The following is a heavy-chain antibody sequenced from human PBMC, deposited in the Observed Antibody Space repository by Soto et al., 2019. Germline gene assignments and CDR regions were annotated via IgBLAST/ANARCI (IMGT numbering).Heavy chain of an antibody. V-gene: IGHV4-30-4*01. CDR3: ASEIIPLTTDWYFGL. Sequence: QVQLQESGPGLVKPSQTLSLTCTVSGGSISGGVYYWSWIRQPPGKGLGWIGYIFDSGSTYYNPSLKSGVTISVDTSKNQFSLRLSSVTAAGTAVYYCASEIIPLTTDWYFGLWGRGTLVTVSS. J-gene: IGHJ2*01. CDR2: IFDSGST. CDR1: GGSISGGVYY. D-gene: IGHD4-17*01.